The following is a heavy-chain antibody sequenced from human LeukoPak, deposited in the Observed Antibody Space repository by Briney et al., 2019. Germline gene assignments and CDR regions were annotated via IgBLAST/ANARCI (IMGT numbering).Heavy chain of an antibody. CDR3: ARRLRQNLFDP. CDR1: GVSISSDY. J-gene: IGHJ5*02. Sequence: SETLSLTCTVSGVSISSDYWSWIRLPPGKGLEWIGYIYHSGSSNYNPSLKSRVTMSVDMSKNQFSLKLTSVTAADTAVYYCARRLRQNLFDPWGQGTLVTVSS. CDR2: IYHSGSS. V-gene: IGHV4-59*08. D-gene: IGHD4-17*01.